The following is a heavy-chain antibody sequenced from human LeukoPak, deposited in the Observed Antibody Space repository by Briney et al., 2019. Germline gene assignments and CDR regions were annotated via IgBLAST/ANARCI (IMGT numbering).Heavy chain of an antibody. J-gene: IGHJ4*02. CDR1: GFTFSSYG. V-gene: IGHV3-33*01. D-gene: IGHD2-21*02. Sequence: GGSLRLSCAASGFTFSSYGMHWVRQAPGKGLEWVAVIWYDGSNKYHADSVKGRFTISRDNSKNTLYLQMNSLRAEDTAVYYCASSREDIVGVTATRGYYFDYWGQGTLVTVSS. CDR3: ASSREDIVGVTATRGYYFDY. CDR2: IWYDGSNK.